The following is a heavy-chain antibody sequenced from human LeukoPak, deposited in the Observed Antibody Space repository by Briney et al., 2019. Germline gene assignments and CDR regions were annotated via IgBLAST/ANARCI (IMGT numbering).Heavy chain of an antibody. Sequence: PGGSLRLSCAASGFTFSSYAMHWVRQAPGKGLEWVAVISYDGSNKYYADSVKGRFTISRDNSKNTLYLQMNSLSAEDTAVYYCAKGLTGTSGEDYWGRGTLVTVSS. CDR3: AKGLTGTSGEDY. CDR2: ISYDGSNK. V-gene: IGHV3-30*04. D-gene: IGHD1-7*01. CDR1: GFTFSSYA. J-gene: IGHJ4*02.